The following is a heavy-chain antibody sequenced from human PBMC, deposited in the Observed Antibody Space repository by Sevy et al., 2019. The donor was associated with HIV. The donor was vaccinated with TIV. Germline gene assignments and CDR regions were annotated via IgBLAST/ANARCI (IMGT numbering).Heavy chain of an antibody. V-gene: IGHV3-48*02. Sequence: GGSLRLSCTASEFTLSSYSMNWVRQAPGKGLEWVSYISGSSSSIYYADSVKGRFTISRDNAKNSLYLQMNSLRDEDTGVYFCARSDGGNSVYNWFDPWGQGTLVTVSS. J-gene: IGHJ5*02. CDR1: EFTLSSYS. CDR3: ARSDGGNSVYNWFDP. D-gene: IGHD2-21*02. CDR2: ISGSSSSI.